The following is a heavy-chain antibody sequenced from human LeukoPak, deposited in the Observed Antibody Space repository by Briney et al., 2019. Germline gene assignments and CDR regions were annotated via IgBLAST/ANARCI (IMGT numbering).Heavy chain of an antibody. CDR1: GGSVSSGSYY. CDR3: ARGTYTGYIVVPDY. Sequence: PSETLSLTCNVSGGSVSSGSYYWSWIRQPPGKGLEWIGYIYYSGSTNYNPSLKSRVTISVDTSKNQFSLKLSSVTAADTAVYYCARGTYTGYIVVPDYWGQGTLVTVSS. CDR2: IYYSGST. D-gene: IGHD2-21*01. J-gene: IGHJ4*02. V-gene: IGHV4-61*01.